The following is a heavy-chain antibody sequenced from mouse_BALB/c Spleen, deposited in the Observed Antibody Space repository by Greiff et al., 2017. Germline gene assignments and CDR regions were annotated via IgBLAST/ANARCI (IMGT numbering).Heavy chain of an antibody. CDR3: ARGVDYYGSSYGAWFAY. J-gene: IGHJ3*01. D-gene: IGHD1-1*01. CDR2: ISSGGSYT. Sequence: EVQGVESGGGLVKPGGSLKLSCAASGFTFSSYAMSWVRQSPEKRLEWVAEISSGGSYTYYPDTVTGRFTISRDNAKNTLYLEMSSLRSEDTAMYYCARGVDYYGSSYGAWFAYWGQGTLVTVSA. CDR1: GFTFSSYA. V-gene: IGHV5-9-4*01.